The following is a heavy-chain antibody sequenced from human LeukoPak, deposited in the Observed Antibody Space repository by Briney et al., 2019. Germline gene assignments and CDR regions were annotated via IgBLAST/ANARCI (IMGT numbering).Heavy chain of an antibody. CDR2: ISSSSSYI. D-gene: IGHD3-10*01. J-gene: IGHJ3*02. Sequence: GGSLRLSCAASGFTFSSYSMNWVRQAPGKGLEWVSSISSSSSYIYYADSVKGRFTISRDNAKNSLYLQMNSLRAEDTAVYYCARGGVSAAVDAFDIWGQGTMVTVSS. V-gene: IGHV3-21*01. CDR1: GFTFSSYS. CDR3: ARGGVSAAVDAFDI.